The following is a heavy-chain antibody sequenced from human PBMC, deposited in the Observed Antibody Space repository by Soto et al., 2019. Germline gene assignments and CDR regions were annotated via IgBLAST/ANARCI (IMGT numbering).Heavy chain of an antibody. D-gene: IGHD2-15*01. CDR3: ASARYTGTYSGRFLDN. Sequence: WVSLRLSGAASGVTHSISYLTRVRQAPGKGLEWVAIHYTDTDTIYAGSVTVRCSIARDRTKNTLYIQLHSLSEDDTALYFCASARYTGTYSGRFLDNWGQGSLVSVST. CDR1: GVTHSISY. CDR2: HYTDTDT. V-gene: IGHV3-53*01. J-gene: IGHJ4*02.